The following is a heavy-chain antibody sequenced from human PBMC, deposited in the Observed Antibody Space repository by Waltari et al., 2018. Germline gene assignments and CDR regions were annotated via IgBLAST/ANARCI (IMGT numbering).Heavy chain of an antibody. Sequence: QLQLQESGPGLVKPSETLSLTCTVSGGSISSSSYYWGWIRQPPGKGLEWIGSIYYSGRTYYNPSLKSRVTISVDTSKNQFSLKLSSVTAADTAVYYCARQGTGTFDYWGQGTLVTVSS. V-gene: IGHV4-39*01. CDR1: GGSISSSSYY. CDR3: ARQGTGTFDY. J-gene: IGHJ4*02. D-gene: IGHD1-1*01. CDR2: IYYSGRT.